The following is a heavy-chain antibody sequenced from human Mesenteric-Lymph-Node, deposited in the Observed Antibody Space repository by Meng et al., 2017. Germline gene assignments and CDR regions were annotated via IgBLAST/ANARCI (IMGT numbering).Heavy chain of an antibody. Sequence: QVQLRESGPALVKPSETLSLTCAVSGDSITNHNWWAWVRQPPGKGLEWIGEIYHSGSTNYNPSLKSRVTISVDKSKNQFSLNLSSVTAADTAVYYCARVGQWLPIDYWGQGTLVTVSS. V-gene: IGHV4-4*02. J-gene: IGHJ4*02. CDR1: GDSITNHNW. D-gene: IGHD6-19*01. CDR2: IYHSGST. CDR3: ARVGQWLPIDY.